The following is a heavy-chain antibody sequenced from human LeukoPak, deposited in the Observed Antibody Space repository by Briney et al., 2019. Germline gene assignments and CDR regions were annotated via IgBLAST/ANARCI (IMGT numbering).Heavy chain of an antibody. CDR2: IKSITDGGTT. D-gene: IGHD6-13*01. J-gene: IGHJ4*02. Sequence: PGGSLRLSCAASGFTFSNAWMNWVRQAPGKGLEWVGRIKSITDGGTTDYAAPVKGRFTISRDDSKNTLYLQMNSLKTEDTAIYYCTTDLGYSSSDFDYWGQGTLVTVSS. CDR1: GFTFSNAW. V-gene: IGHV3-15*07. CDR3: TTDLGYSSSDFDY.